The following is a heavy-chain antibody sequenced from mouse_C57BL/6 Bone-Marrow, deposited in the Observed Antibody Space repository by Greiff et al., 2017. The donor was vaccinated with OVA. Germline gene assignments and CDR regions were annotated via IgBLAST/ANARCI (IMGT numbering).Heavy chain of an antibody. CDR2: INSDGGST. Sequence: EVQLQQSGGGLVQPGESLKLSCESTEYEFPSHDMSWVRKTPEKRLELVAAINSDGGSTYYPDTMERRFTISRDNTKKTMYLQMSSLTSEDTAVYYCARHYGNYPYYAMDYWGQGTSVTVSS. CDR3: ARHYGNYPYYAMDY. V-gene: IGHV5-2*01. J-gene: IGHJ4*01. CDR1: EYEFPSHD. D-gene: IGHD2-1*01.